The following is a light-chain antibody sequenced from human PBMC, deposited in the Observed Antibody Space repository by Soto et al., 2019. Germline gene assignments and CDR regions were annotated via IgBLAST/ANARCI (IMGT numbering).Light chain of an antibody. V-gene: IGKV2-30*01. J-gene: IGKJ1*01. CDR1: QSLVYSDGNTY. CDR2: KVS. Sequence: DVVMTQSPLSLPVTLGQPASISCRSSQSLVYSDGNTYLHWFQQRPGQSPRRLIYKVSNRDSGVPDRFGGSGSGTDFTLKISRVEAEDVGVYYCMQGTHWPTFGQGTKVEIK. CDR3: MQGTHWPT.